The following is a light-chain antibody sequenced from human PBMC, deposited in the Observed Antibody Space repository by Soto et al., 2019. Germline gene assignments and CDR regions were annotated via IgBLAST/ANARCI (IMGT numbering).Light chain of an antibody. Sequence: EIVLTQSPVTLSLSPGERATPSCRASQSLSINLAWYQQKPGQAPRLLIYSASTRATGIPSRFSGSGSGTEFTLTISSLQSEDFAVYYCQQYNNWPVFGQGTKVDIK. CDR1: QSLSIN. V-gene: IGKV3-15*01. CDR3: QQYNNWPV. CDR2: SAS. J-gene: IGKJ1*01.